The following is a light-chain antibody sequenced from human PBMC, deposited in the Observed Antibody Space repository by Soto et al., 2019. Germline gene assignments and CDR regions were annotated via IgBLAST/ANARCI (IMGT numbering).Light chain of an antibody. V-gene: IGLV2-14*01. CDR3: SSYTYSITRV. Sequence: QSVLTQPASVSGSPGQSITISCTGTTSDVGDYKYVSWYQQHPGKAPKLIIYEVSNRPSGVSNRFSGSKSGNTASLTISGLQTDDEADYYCSSYTYSITRVFGGGTKLTVL. CDR1: TSDVGDYKY. J-gene: IGLJ3*02. CDR2: EVS.